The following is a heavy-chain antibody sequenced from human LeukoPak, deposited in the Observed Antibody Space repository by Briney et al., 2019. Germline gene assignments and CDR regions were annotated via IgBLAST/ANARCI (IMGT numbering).Heavy chain of an antibody. D-gene: IGHD1-7*01. V-gene: IGHV3-23*01. J-gene: IGHJ4*02. Sequence: GGSLRLSCAASGFTFSSDAMSSVRQAPGKGREWVSAISGSGGSTYYADSVKGRFTISTDNTERTLYLQMKSLRAEDTARYHFAKRSAGTTSVDYCGQGTLVTVSS. CDR2: ISGSGGST. CDR3: AKRSAGTTSVDY. CDR1: GFTFSSDA.